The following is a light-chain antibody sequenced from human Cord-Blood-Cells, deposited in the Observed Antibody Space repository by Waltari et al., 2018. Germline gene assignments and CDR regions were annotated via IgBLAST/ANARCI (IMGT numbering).Light chain of an antibody. J-gene: IGLJ3*02. Sequence: QSARNQPRSVSGSPGQSVTISCTGTSSDVGGYNYVSWYQQHPGKAPKLMIYYVSKRPSGVPDRFSGSKSCNTASLTISGLQAEDEADYYCCSYAGSYTWVFGGGTKLTVL. CDR2: YVS. V-gene: IGLV2-11*01. CDR3: CSYAGSYTWV. CDR1: SSDVGGYNY.